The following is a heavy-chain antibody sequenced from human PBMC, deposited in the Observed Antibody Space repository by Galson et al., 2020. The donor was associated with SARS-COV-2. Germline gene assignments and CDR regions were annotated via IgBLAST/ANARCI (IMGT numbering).Heavy chain of an antibody. J-gene: IGHJ6*02. V-gene: IGHV3-15*01. CDR1: GFTFSNAW. CDR3: TTDYHPDIVVVPAANYYYYYGMDV. Sequence: GGSLRLSCAASGFTFSNAWMSWVRQAPGKGLEWVGRIKSKTDGGTTDYAAPVKGRFTISRDDSKNTLYLQMNSLKTEDTAVYYCTTDYHPDIVVVPAANYYYYYGMDVLGQGTTVTVSS. CDR2: IKSKTDGGTT. D-gene: IGHD2-2*01.